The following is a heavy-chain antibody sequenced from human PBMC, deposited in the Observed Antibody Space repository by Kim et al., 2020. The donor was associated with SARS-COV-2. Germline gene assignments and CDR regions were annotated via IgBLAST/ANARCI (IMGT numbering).Heavy chain of an antibody. J-gene: IGHJ4*02. D-gene: IGHD6-19*01. Sequence: GGSLRLSCAASGFTFSTYWMNWVRQAPGKGLEWVANIKQDGSEKNYVDSVKGRFTISRDNAKNSLYLEMNSLRDDDTAVYYCAGGGGWLQRYWGQGALVTVSS. CDR3: AGGGGWLQRY. CDR2: IKQDGSEK. CDR1: GFTFSTYW. V-gene: IGHV3-7*01.